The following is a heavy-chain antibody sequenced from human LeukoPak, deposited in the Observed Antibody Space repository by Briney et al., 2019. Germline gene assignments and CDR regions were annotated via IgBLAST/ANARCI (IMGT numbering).Heavy chain of an antibody. CDR1: GGSIGSYY. J-gene: IGHJ4*02. D-gene: IGHD3-3*01. CDR3: ARHSSGYYYLDY. CDR2: IYYSGST. V-gene: IGHV4-59*08. Sequence: SETLSLTCNVSGGSIGSYYWSWIRQSPGKGLEWICYIYYSGSTHYNPSLESRVTISVDTSKKHLSLKLSSVTAADTAVYYCARHSSGYYYLDYRGQGTLVTVSS.